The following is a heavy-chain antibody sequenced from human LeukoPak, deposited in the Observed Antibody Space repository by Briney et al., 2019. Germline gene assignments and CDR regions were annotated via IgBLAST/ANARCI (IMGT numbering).Heavy chain of an antibody. D-gene: IGHD3-10*01. CDR1: GGSISTYY. Sequence: PSETLSLTRTVSGGSISTYYWSWIRQSPGKGLEWIGYFYYSGSTNYNPSLKSRVTISVDTSKNQFSLNLISVTAADTAVYYCARDPAGGGALDLWGQGTMVTVSS. J-gene: IGHJ3*01. CDR3: ARDPAGGGALDL. CDR2: FYYSGST. V-gene: IGHV4-59*01.